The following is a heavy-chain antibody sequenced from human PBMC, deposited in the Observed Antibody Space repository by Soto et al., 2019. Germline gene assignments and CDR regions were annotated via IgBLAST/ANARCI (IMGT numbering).Heavy chain of an antibody. CDR1: GFTFSSYW. D-gene: IGHD3-10*01. Sequence: EVQLVESGGGLVQPGGSLRLSCAASGFTFSSYWMSWVRQAPGKGLEWVANIKRDGSEKYYVDSVKGRFTISRDNANKSLYVQMNSLRAEDTAVYYCAIDHYYCSGSYPHWGQGTLVTVSS. V-gene: IGHV3-7*01. CDR2: IKRDGSEK. J-gene: IGHJ4*02. CDR3: AIDHYYCSGSYPH.